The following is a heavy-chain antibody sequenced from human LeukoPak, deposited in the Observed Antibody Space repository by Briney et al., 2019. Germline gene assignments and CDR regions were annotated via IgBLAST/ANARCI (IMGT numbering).Heavy chain of an antibody. V-gene: IGHV1-2*02. CDR1: GYTFTGYY. CDR3: ARGKRSITIFGVVDY. Sequence: ASVKVSCKASGYTFTGYYMHWVQQAPGQGLEWMGWINPNSGGTNYAQKFQGRVTMTRDTSVSTAYMELSRLRSDDTAVYYCARGKRSITIFGVVDYWGQGTLVTVSS. J-gene: IGHJ4*02. CDR2: INPNSGGT. D-gene: IGHD3-3*01.